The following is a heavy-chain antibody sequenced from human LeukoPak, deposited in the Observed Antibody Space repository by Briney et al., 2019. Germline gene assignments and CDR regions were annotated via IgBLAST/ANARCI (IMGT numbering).Heavy chain of an antibody. J-gene: IGHJ4*02. CDR1: GGSISSSSYY. CDR2: IYYSGST. V-gene: IGHV4-39*07. CDR3: ARDPVGANDY. D-gene: IGHD1-26*01. Sequence: SETLSLTCTVSGGSISSSSYYWGWIRQPPGKGLEWIGSIYYSGSTYYNPSLKSRVTISVDTSKNQFSLKLSSVTAADTAVYYCARDPVGANDYWGQGTLVTVSS.